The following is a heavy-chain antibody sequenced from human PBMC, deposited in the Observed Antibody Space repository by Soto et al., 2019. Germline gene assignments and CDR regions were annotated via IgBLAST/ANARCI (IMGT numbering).Heavy chain of an antibody. V-gene: IGHV4-30-4*01. J-gene: IGHJ6*02. D-gene: IGHD2-2*01. CDR2: MYYSGST. CDR1: GGSISSGDYY. CDR3: ARLVPAANPLYYYYGMDV. Sequence: QVQLQESGPGLVKPSQTLSLTCTVSGGSISSGDYYWSWIRQPPGKGLEWIGYMYYSGSTYYNPYLKSRVTISVDTSKNQFSLKLSSVTAADTAVYYCARLVPAANPLYYYYGMDVWGQGTTVTVSS.